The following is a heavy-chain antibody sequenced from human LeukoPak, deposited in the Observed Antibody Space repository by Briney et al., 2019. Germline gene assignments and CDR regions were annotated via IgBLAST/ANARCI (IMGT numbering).Heavy chain of an antibody. CDR3: ARRVDDYHYYMDV. CDR1: GGSLSSYY. J-gene: IGHJ6*03. CDR2: IYYSGST. V-gene: IGHV4-59*01. Sequence: PSETLSLTCTVSGGSLSSYYWSWIRQPPGKGLEWIGYIYYSGSTNYNPSLKSRVTKSVDTSKNQFSLKLSSVTAADTAVYYCARRVDDYHYYMDVWGKGTTVTVSS.